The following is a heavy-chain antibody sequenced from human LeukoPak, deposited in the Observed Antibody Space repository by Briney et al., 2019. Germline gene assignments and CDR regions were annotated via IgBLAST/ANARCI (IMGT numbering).Heavy chain of an antibody. CDR2: IIPILGIA. Sequence: SVKVSCKASGGTFSSYAISWVRQAPGQGLEWMGRIIPILGIASYAQKFQGRVTITADKSTSTAYMELSSLRSEDTAVYYCARDGTTVVTPADYYYYGMDVWGQGTTVTVSS. CDR1: GGTFSSYA. CDR3: ARDGTTVVTPADYYYYGMDV. D-gene: IGHD4-17*01. J-gene: IGHJ6*02. V-gene: IGHV1-69*04.